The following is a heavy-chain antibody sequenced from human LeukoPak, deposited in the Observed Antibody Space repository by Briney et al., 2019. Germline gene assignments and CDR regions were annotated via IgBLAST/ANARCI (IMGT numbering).Heavy chain of an antibody. CDR2: ISYSGST. CDR1: GVSISSYY. J-gene: IGHJ4*02. D-gene: IGHD3-10*01. V-gene: IGHV4-59*01. CDR3: AKSYGSGNYFDS. Sequence: KASETLSLTCTVSGVSISSYYWSWIRQPPGKGLEWIGYISYSGSTNYNPSLKSRVTISIETSKNKFSLKLRSVTAADTAVYYCAKSYGSGNYFDSWGQGTLVTVSS.